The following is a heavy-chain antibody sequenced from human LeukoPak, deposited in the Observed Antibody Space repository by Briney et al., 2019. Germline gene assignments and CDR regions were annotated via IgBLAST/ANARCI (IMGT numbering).Heavy chain of an antibody. CDR2: IYHSGST. CDR1: GYSISSGYY. V-gene: IGHV4-38-2*02. Sequence: SETLSLTCTVSGYSISSGYYWGWIRQPPGKGLEWIGSIYHSGSTYYNPSLKSRVTISVDTSKNQFSLKLSSVTAADTAVYYCAREMVRGAQPHWGQGTLVTVSS. CDR3: AREMVRGAQPH. D-gene: IGHD3-10*01. J-gene: IGHJ4*02.